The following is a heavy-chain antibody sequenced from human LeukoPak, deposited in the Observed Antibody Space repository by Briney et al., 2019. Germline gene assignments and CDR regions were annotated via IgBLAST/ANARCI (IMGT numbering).Heavy chain of an antibody. Sequence: GGSLRLSCAASGFTFSDYYMSWIRQAPGKGLEWVSYISSSGSTIYYADSVKGRFTISRDNAKSSLYLQMNSLRAEDTAVYYCARGRQGGYSGYGPRSYYYYYMDVWGKGTTVTVSS. CDR2: ISSSGSTI. CDR3: ARGRQGGYSGYGPRSYYYYYMDV. D-gene: IGHD5-12*01. V-gene: IGHV3-11*01. J-gene: IGHJ6*03. CDR1: GFTFSDYY.